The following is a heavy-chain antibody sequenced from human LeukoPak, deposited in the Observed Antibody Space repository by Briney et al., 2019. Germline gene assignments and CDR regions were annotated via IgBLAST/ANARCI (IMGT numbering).Heavy chain of an antibody. CDR1: GYTFTSYG. J-gene: IGHJ4*02. V-gene: IGHV1-18*01. CDR2: ISAYNGNT. D-gene: IGHD5-18*01. CDR3: ARDERGYSYGYPNPFDY. Sequence: ASVNVSCKASGYTFTSYGISWVRQAPGQGLEWMGWISAYNGNTNYAQKLQGRVTMTTDTSTSTAYMELRSLRSDDTAVYYCARDERGYSYGYPNPFDYWGQGTPVTVSS.